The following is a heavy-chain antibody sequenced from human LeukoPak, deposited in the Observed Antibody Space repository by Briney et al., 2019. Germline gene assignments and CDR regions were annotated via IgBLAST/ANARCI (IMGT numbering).Heavy chain of an antibody. Sequence: ASVKVSCKAAGYTFTSYGISWVRQAPGQGLEWMGWISAYNGNTNYAQKLQGRVTMTTDTSTSTVYMELRSRRSDDTAVYYCARGGLYCSSTSCYGIEYWGQGTLVTVSS. CDR3: ARGGLYCSSTSCYGIEY. J-gene: IGHJ4*02. V-gene: IGHV1-18*04. CDR1: GYTFTSYG. CDR2: ISAYNGNT. D-gene: IGHD2-2*01.